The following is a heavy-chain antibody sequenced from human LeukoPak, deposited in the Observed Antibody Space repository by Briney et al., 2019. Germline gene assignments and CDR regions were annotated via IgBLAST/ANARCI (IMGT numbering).Heavy chain of an antibody. D-gene: IGHD3/OR15-3a*01. J-gene: IGHJ4*02. Sequence: GGSLRLSCAASGFVFSTYWMTWVRQAPGKGLEWVANINLDGTEEHYVDSSLRGRFTISRDNAKNSLYLQMTSLRVEDTAVYYCASGRHDFLHWGQGTLVAVSS. V-gene: IGHV3-7*01. CDR2: INLDGTEE. CDR3: ASGRHDFLH. CDR1: GFVFSTYW.